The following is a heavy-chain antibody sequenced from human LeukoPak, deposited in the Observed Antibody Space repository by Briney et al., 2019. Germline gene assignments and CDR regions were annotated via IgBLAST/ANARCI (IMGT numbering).Heavy chain of an antibody. J-gene: IGHJ4*02. Sequence: ASVKVSCKASGYTFTDYYMHWVRQAPGQGLEWMGWLNPNNGATNFAQKFQGRVTMTRDTSISTTYMELSRLRSDDTAVYYCARDLGFCSGGSCGSMTTVTSYDYWGQGTLVNVSS. V-gene: IGHV1-2*02. CDR2: LNPNNGAT. CDR3: ARDLGFCSGGSCGSMTTVTSYDY. D-gene: IGHD2-15*01. CDR1: GYTFTDYY.